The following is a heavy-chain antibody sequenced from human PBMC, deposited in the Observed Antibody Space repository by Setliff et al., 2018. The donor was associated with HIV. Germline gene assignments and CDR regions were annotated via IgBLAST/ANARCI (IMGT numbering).Heavy chain of an antibody. CDR1: GGTFSSYA. CDR3: ARAYCSGGSCYNRAEYFQH. J-gene: IGHJ1*01. D-gene: IGHD2-15*01. CDR2: IIPILGIA. Sequence: GASVKVSCKASGGTFSSYAISWVRQAPGQGLEWMGGIIPILGIANYALKFQGRVTITTDESTSTAYMELSSLRSEDTAVYYCARAYCSGGSCYNRAEYFQHWGQGTLVTVSS. V-gene: IGHV1-69*10.